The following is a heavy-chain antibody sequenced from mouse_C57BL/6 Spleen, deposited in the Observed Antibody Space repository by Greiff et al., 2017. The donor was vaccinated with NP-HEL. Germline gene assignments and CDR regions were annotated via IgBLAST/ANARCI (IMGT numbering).Heavy chain of an antibody. CDR2: INPNYGTT. J-gene: IGHJ2*01. CDR1: GYSFTDYN. CDR3: ARQAITTVVATKDYFDY. D-gene: IGHD1-1*01. V-gene: IGHV1-39*01. Sequence: LQESGPELVKPGASVKISCKASGYSFTDYNMNWVKQSNGKSLEWIGVINPNYGTTSYNQKFKGKATLTVDQSSSTAYMQLNSLTSEDSAVYYCARQAITTVVATKDYFDYWGQGTTLTVSS.